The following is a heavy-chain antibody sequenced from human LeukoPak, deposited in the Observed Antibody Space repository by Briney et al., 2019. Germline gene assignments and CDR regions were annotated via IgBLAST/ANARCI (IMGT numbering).Heavy chain of an antibody. V-gene: IGHV3-74*01. CDR2: ISSDGSSS. CDR1: GFTLSSYW. Sequence: PGGSLRLSCAASGFTLSSYWMHWVRQAPGKGLVWVSRISSDGSSSRYADSVKGRFTISRDNVKNTLYLQMNSLRAEDTAVYYCTSPGYRSSTSCPFVYWGRGTLVTVSS. D-gene: IGHD2-2*03. CDR3: TSPGYRSSTSCPFVY. J-gene: IGHJ4*02.